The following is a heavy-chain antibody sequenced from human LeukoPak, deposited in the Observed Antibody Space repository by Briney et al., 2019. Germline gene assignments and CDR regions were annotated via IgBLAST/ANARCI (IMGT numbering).Heavy chain of an antibody. CDR1: GYTFTGYY. V-gene: IGHV1-2*02. Sequence: ASVKVSCKASGYTFTGYYMHWVRQAPGQGLEWMGWINPNSGGTNYAQKFQGRVTMTRDTSISTAYMELSRLRSDDTAVYYCARGGRDYYDSSGCYLYYFDYWGQGTLVTVSS. CDR2: INPNSGGT. D-gene: IGHD3-22*01. J-gene: IGHJ4*02. CDR3: ARGGRDYYDSSGCYLYYFDY.